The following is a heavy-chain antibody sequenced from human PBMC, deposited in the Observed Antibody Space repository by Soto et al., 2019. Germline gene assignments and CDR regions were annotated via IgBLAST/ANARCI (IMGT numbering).Heavy chain of an antibody. D-gene: IGHD5-18*01. CDR3: ARRGYSYRVVWFDP. CDR2: IYYSGST. Sequence: SETLSLTCTVSGGSISSSSYYWGWIRQPPGKGLEWIGSIYYSGSTYYNPSLKSRVTISVDTSKNQFSLKLSSVTAADTAVYYCARRGYSYRVVWFDPWGQGTLVTVSS. J-gene: IGHJ5*02. CDR1: GGSISSSSYY. V-gene: IGHV4-39*01.